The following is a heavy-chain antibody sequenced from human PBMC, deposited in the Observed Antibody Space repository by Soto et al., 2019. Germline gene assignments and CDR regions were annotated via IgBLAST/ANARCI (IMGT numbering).Heavy chain of an antibody. CDR1: GGTFSSYA. D-gene: IGHD3-16*01. CDR3: AGGWGSCSIKKGYYFDS. Sequence: QVQLVQSGAEVKKPGSSVKVSCKASGGTFSSYAISWVRQAPGQGLEWVGGIIPIFGTANYAQKLQGRVTITADESTSTAYMELSSLRSEHTAVYYCAGGWGSCSIKKGYYFDSWGQGTLVTVSS. CDR2: IIPIFGTA. V-gene: IGHV1-69*01. J-gene: IGHJ4*02.